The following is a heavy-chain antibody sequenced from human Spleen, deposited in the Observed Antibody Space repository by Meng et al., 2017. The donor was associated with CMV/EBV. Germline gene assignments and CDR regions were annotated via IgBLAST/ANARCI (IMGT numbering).Heavy chain of an antibody. CDR1: GFTFSGYW. Sequence: GESLKISCVASGFTFSGYWMYWVRQAPGKGLVWVSRINGDGTSTSYADSVKGRFTISRDNAEKSVYLRMNSLRAEDTAVYYCARSVLSDHDLWSGYFFGYWGQGILVTVSS. D-gene: IGHD3-3*01. J-gene: IGHJ4*02. CDR3: ARSVLSDHDLWSGYFFGY. V-gene: IGHV3-74*01. CDR2: INGDGTST.